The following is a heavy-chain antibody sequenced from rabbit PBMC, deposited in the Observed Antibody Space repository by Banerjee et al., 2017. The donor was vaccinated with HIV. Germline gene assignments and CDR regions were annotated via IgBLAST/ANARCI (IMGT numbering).Heavy chain of an antibody. CDR1: GFSFSSNYW. D-gene: IGHD4-2*01. V-gene: IGHV1S45*01. Sequence: QEQLEESGGDLVKPEGSLTLTCTASGFSFSSNYWLCWVRQAPGKGLEWIACIGAGSTYYATWAKGRFTISKTSSTTVTLQMTSLTAADTATYFCARDHGYAGAAYSTNLWGPGTLVTVS. J-gene: IGHJ4*01. CDR3: ARDHGYAGAAYSTNL. CDR2: IGAGST.